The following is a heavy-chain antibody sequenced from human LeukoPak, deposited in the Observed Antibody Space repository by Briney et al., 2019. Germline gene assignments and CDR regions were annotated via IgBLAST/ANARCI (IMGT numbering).Heavy chain of an antibody. D-gene: IGHD3-10*02. CDR1: GFTFSSYE. CDR3: AELGITMIGGV. V-gene: IGHV3-7*01. CDR2: IKQDGKAK. Sequence: GGSPRLSCAASGFTFSSYEMNWVRQAPGKGLEWVANIKQDGKAKYYVDSVKGRFTISRDSAKNSLYLQMNSLRAEDTAVYYCAELGITMIGGVWGKGTTVTISS. J-gene: IGHJ6*04.